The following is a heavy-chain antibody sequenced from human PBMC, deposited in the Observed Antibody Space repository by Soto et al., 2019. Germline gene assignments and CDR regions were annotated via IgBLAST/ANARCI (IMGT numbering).Heavy chain of an antibody. J-gene: IGHJ6*02. CDR1: GFTFSDYW. CDR3: AREGFRAVTSYYGMDV. V-gene: IGHV3-7*04. CDR2: IKQDGSEK. D-gene: IGHD3-10*01. Sequence: EVQLVESGGGLVQPRGSLRLSCAASGFTFSDYWMSWVRQAPGKGLEWVANIKQDGSEKYYVDSVKGRFTISRDNAKNSLYLQMNSLRAEDTSVYYCAREGFRAVTSYYGMDVWGQGTTVTVSS.